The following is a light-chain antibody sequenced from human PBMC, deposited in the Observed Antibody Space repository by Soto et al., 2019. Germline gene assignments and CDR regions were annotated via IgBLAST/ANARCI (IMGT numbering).Light chain of an antibody. Sequence: DIQMTQSPSSLSASVGDRITITCRASQSINKYLNWYQQKVGEAPRLLIYNALSLQSGVPSRFSGGGSGTEFTLTISSLHREDFATYYCQHSASYPLTFGGGTKVGIK. CDR3: QHSASYPLT. J-gene: IGKJ4*01. CDR1: QSINKY. CDR2: NAL. V-gene: IGKV1-39*01.